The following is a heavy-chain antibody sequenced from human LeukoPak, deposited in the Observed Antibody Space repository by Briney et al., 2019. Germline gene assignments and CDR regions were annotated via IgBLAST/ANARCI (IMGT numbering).Heavy chain of an antibody. CDR1: GGSISSYY. J-gene: IGHJ4*02. Sequence: SETLSLTCTVSGGSISSYYWNWIRQPPGKGLEWIGGIHYSGSTYYNPSLKSRVTILVDTSKNQFSLNLNSVTAADTAVYYCARDGMAANKYSPLDNWGQGTLVTVSS. CDR3: ARDGMAANKYSPLDN. CDR2: IHYSGST. D-gene: IGHD2-15*01. V-gene: IGHV4-59*04.